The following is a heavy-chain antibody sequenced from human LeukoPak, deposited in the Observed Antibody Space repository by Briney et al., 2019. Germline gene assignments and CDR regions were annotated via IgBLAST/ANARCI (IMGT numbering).Heavy chain of an antibody. J-gene: IGHJ4*02. CDR2: IYSGGST. CDR3: ARVRITFGGVIVYFDY. CDR1: GFTVSSNY. V-gene: IGHV3-66*01. D-gene: IGHD3-16*02. Sequence: GGSLRLSCAASGFTVSSNYMSWVRQAPGKGLEWVSVIYSGGSTYYADSVKGRFTISRDNSKNTLYLQMNSLRAEDTAVYYCARVRITFGGVIVYFDYWAREPWSPSPQ.